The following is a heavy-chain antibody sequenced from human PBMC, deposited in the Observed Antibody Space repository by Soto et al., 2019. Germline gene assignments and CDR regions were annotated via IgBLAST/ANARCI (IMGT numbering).Heavy chain of an antibody. CDR2: ISYDGSNK. CDR3: ARETMVRGVIAPGYYYYGMDV. CDR1: GFTFSSYA. D-gene: IGHD3-10*01. V-gene: IGHV3-30-3*01. Sequence: GSLRLSCAASGFTFSSYAMHCVRQAPGKGLEWVAVISYDGSNKYYADSVKGRFTISRDNSKNTLYLQMTSLRAEDTAVYYCARETMVRGVIAPGYYYYGMDVWGQGTTVTVSS. J-gene: IGHJ6*02.